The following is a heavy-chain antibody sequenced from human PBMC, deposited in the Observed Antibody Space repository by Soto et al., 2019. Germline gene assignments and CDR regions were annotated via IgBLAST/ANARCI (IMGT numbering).Heavy chain of an antibody. CDR3: AMGGIVVVVAAFDY. CDR2: ISGSGGST. V-gene: IGHV3-23*01. Sequence: EVQLLESGGGLVQPGGSLRLSCAASVFTFSSYAMSWVRQAPGNGLEWVSAISGSGGSTYYADSVKGRFTISRDNSKNTLYLQMNSLRAEDTAVYYCAMGGIVVVVAAFDYWGQGTLVTVSS. D-gene: IGHD2-15*01. J-gene: IGHJ4*02. CDR1: VFTFSSYA.